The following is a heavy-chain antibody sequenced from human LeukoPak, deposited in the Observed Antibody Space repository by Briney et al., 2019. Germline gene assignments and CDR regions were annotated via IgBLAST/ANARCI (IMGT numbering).Heavy chain of an antibody. J-gene: IGHJ6*03. CDR2: INTNTGNP. D-gene: IGHD4-17*01. Sequence: ASVKVSCKASGYTFTSYAMNWVRQAPGQGLEWMGWINTNTGNPTYAQGFTGRFVFSLDTSVSTAYLQISSLKAEDTAVYYCARTDYGDYVGYYYYYYYMDVWGKGTTVTVSS. CDR1: GYTFTSYA. V-gene: IGHV7-4-1*02. CDR3: ARTDYGDYVGYYYYYYYMDV.